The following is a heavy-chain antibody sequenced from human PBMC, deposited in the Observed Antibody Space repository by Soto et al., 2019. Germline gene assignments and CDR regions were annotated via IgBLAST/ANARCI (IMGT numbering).Heavy chain of an antibody. Sequence: EVQLVESGGGLVKPGGSLRLSCAVSGFIFTNAWMNWVRQTPGKGLERVGRIKGKTEGETTDYAEIVKGRLTIPGNDSKNTVFLQMNSLETEDTAVYYCATSGTMVYGDSTRPHFDYWGQGTLVTVSS. V-gene: IGHV3-15*07. CDR3: ATSGTMVYGDSTRPHFDY. CDR2: IKGKTEGETT. CDR1: GFIFTNAW. D-gene: IGHD4-17*01. J-gene: IGHJ4*02.